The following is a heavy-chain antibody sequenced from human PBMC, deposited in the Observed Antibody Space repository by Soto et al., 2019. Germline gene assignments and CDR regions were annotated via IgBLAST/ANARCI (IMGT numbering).Heavy chain of an antibody. Sequence: QVQLQESGPGLVKPSETLSLTCTVSGGSISSYYWSWIRQPPGKGLEWIGYIYYSGSTNYNPSLTSRVTISVDTSKNQFSLKLSSVTAADTAVYYCARGKGKDWFDPWGQGTLVTVSS. D-gene: IGHD3-10*01. CDR1: GGSISSYY. CDR2: IYYSGST. V-gene: IGHV4-59*01. CDR3: ARGKGKDWFDP. J-gene: IGHJ5*02.